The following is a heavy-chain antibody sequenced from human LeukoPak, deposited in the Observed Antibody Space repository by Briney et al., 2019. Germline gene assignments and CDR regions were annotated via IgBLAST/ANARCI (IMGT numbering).Heavy chain of an antibody. CDR3: TVPQSGGNWFDP. CDR2: IRGKGFSDPP. D-gene: IGHD3-16*01. CDR1: GFTFSDSA. Sequence: PGGSLRLSCAAPGFTFSDSAIHWVRQASGKGLEWVGRIRGKGFSDPPAYAASVKDRFTISRDDSESTAYLQMNSLKAENTAVYYCTVPQSGGNWFDPWGPGTQVTVSS. V-gene: IGHV3-73*01. J-gene: IGHJ5*02.